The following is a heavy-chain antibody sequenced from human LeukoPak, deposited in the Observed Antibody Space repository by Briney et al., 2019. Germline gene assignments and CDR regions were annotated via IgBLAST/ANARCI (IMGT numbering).Heavy chain of an antibody. CDR1: GFTFSSYG. CDR3: AKDEDARPMYFQD. D-gene: IGHD3-10*02. J-gene: IGHJ1*01. CDR2: RWYDGSNK. Sequence: PGGSLRLSCAASGFTFSSYGMHWVRQAPGKGLEWVAVRWYDGSNKYYADSVKGRFTISRDNSKNTLYLQMNSLRAEDTAVYYCAKDEDARPMYFQDWGQGTLVTVSS. V-gene: IGHV3-33*06.